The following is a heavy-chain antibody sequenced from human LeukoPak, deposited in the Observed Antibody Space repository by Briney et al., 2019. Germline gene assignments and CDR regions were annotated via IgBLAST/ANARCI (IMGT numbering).Heavy chain of an antibody. Sequence: GGSLRLSCAASGFTFSSYAMHWVRQAPGKGLEYVSAISSNGGSTYYANSVKGRFTISRDNSKNTLYLQMGSLRAEDMAVYYCARAWYCSGGSCYGMDVWGQGTTVTVSS. CDR2: ISSNGGST. CDR3: ARAWYCSGGSCYGMDV. CDR1: GFTFSSYA. J-gene: IGHJ6*02. D-gene: IGHD2-15*01. V-gene: IGHV3-64*01.